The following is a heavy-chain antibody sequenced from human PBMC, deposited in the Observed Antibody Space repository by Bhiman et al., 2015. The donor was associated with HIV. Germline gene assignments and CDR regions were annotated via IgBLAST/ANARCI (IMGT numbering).Heavy chain of an antibody. V-gene: IGHV3-21*05. CDR2: IGSSRSII. D-gene: IGHD5-24*01. J-gene: IGHJ4*02. CDR1: GFTFSTYS. Sequence: EVQLVESGGGLVKPGESLRLSCVASGFTFSTYSMVWVRQAPGKGLEWISYIGSSRSIIHYADSVKGRFTVSRDNAKNSLYLQVNSLRTEDTAVYFCARGPSASDGQIPWVYWGQGTLVTVSS. CDR3: ARGPSASDGQIPWVY.